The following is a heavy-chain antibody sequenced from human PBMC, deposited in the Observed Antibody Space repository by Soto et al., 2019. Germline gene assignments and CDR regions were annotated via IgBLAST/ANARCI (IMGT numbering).Heavy chain of an antibody. Sequence: GASVKVSCKASGYTFTSYYMHWVRQAPGQGLEWMGIINPSGGSTSYAQKFQGRVTMTRDTSTSTVYMGLSSLRSEDTAVYYCARAGLRYSSGRPPGYWGQGTLVTVSS. J-gene: IGHJ4*02. CDR2: INPSGGST. CDR1: GYTFTSYY. D-gene: IGHD6-19*01. CDR3: ARAGLRYSSGRPPGY. V-gene: IGHV1-46*01.